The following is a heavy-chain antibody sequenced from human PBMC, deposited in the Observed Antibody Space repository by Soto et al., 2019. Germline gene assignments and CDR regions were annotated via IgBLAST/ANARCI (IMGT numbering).Heavy chain of an antibody. D-gene: IGHD2-15*01. V-gene: IGHV3-30*18. CDR2: ISYDGSNK. Sequence: GGSLRLSCAASGFTFSSYGMHWVRQAPGKGLEWVAVISYDGSNKYYADSVKGRFTISRDNSKNTLYLQMNSLRAEDTAVYYCDKKNCSGGSCAGLIDYWGQGTLVTVSS. J-gene: IGHJ4*02. CDR1: GFTFSSYG. CDR3: DKKNCSGGSCAGLIDY.